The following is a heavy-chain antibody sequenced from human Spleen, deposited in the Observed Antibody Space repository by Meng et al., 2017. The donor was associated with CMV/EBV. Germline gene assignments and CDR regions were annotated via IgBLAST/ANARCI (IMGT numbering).Heavy chain of an antibody. V-gene: IGHV1-2*02. CDR2: INPNSGDT. D-gene: IGHD3-10*01. CDR3: AREGMYYYGSGSYYTSWFDP. CDR1: GYTFIGYY. Sequence: ASVKVSCKASGYTFIGYYIHLVRQAPGQGLEWMGWINPNSGDTEYAQKFQGRVTMTRDRSTSTAYMELSRLRSDDTAVYYCAREGMYYYGSGSYYTSWFDPWGQGTLVTVSS. J-gene: IGHJ5*02.